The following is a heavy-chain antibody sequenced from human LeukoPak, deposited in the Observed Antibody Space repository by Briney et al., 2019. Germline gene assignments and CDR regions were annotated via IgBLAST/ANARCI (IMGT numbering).Heavy chain of an antibody. V-gene: IGHV3-48*01. CDR2: ISSSSSIM. J-gene: IGHJ4*02. D-gene: IGHD5-24*01. Sequence: GGSLRLSCAASGFTFSSYNMNWVRQAPGKGLEWVSYISSSSSIMYYADSVKGRFTISRDNAKNSLYLQMNSLRADDTAVYYCARREMPTNSFDYWGKGTLVTVSS. CDR1: GFTFSSYN. CDR3: ARREMPTNSFDY.